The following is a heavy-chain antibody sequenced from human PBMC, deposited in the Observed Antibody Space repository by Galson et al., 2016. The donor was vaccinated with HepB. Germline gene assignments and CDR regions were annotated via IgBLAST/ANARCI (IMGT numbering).Heavy chain of an antibody. V-gene: IGHV2-70*01. CDR1: AFSLTTSGMC. CDR2: IDWDDDK. D-gene: IGHD5-18*01. CDR3: ALSWGSGTAMVYYFDY. J-gene: IGHJ4*02. Sequence: PALVKPTQTLTLTCTFSAFSLTTSGMCVSWIRQPPGKALEWLALIDWDDDKYFSTSLKTRLTISKDTSKNQVVLTMTDMDPVDTATYYCALSWGSGTAMVYYFDYWGQGTLVTVSS.